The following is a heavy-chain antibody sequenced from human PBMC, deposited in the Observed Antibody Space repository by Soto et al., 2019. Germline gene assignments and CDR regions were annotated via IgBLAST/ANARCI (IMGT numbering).Heavy chain of an antibody. V-gene: IGHV1-2*04. D-gene: IGHD5-18*01. CDR1: GYTFTGYY. CDR2: INPNSGGT. Sequence: ASVKVSCKASGYTFTGYYMHWVRQAPGQGLEWMGWINPNSGGTNYAQKFQGWVTMNRETSISTAYMELSRLRSDDTAGYYCARGRDHPSRGYSYGFYYYYYGMDVWGQGTTVTVSS. CDR3: ARGRDHPSRGYSYGFYYYYYGMDV. J-gene: IGHJ6*02.